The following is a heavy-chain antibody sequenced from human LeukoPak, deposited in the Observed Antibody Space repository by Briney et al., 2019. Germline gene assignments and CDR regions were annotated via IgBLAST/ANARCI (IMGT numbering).Heavy chain of an antibody. D-gene: IGHD5-18*01. CDR1: GFTFSSYG. CDR2: ISYDGSNK. J-gene: IGHJ4*02. Sequence: PGGSLRLSCAASGFTFSSYGMHWVRQAPGKGLEWVAVISYDGSNKYYADSVKGRFTISRDNSKNTLYLQMNSLRAEDTAVYYCAKDFGQAAMVFGGPDYWGQGTLVTVSS. CDR3: AKDFGQAAMVFGGPDY. V-gene: IGHV3-30*18.